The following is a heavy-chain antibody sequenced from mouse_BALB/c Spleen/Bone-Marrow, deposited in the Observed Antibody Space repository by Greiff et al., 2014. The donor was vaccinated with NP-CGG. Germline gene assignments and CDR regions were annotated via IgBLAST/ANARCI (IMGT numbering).Heavy chain of an antibody. V-gene: IGHV5-17*02. Sequence: EVQLVESGGGLVQPGGSRKLSCAASGFAFSSFGMHWVRQSPEKGLEWVAYISSGSSTIYYADTMKGRFTISRDNPKNTLFLQMTSLRSEDTAMYYCTRSGTLGAVDYWGQGTSVTVSS. J-gene: IGHJ4*01. CDR1: GFAFSSFG. CDR2: ISSGSSTI. D-gene: IGHD3-3*01. CDR3: TRSGTLGAVDY.